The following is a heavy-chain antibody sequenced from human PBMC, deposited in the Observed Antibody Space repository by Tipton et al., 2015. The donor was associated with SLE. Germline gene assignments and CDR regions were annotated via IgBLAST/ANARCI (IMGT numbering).Heavy chain of an antibody. CDR1: GVSISDHS. J-gene: IGHJ4*02. CDR3: ARRFRDSYYFDY. CDR2: ISYSGRS. Sequence: LRLSCTVSGVSISDHSWGWIRQPPGKGLEWIGYISYSGRSNYNPSLKSQVTISLDTSKNQVSLKASSVTAADTAVYYCARRFRDSYYFDYWGQGTLVTVSS. V-gene: IGHV4-59*08.